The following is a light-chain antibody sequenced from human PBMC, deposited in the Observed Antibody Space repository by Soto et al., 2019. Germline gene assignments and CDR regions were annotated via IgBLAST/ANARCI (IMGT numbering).Light chain of an antibody. V-gene: IGLV1-40*01. CDR2: GNN. Sequence: QSVLTQPPSVSGAPGQRVTISCTGSSANIGAAYNVDWYQQLPGTAPKLLIYGNNNRPSGVPALFSGSKSGTSASLAIAGLQAEDEGDYYCQSYDSSLSGYVFGTGTKVTVL. J-gene: IGLJ1*01. CDR3: QSYDSSLSGYV. CDR1: SANIGAAYN.